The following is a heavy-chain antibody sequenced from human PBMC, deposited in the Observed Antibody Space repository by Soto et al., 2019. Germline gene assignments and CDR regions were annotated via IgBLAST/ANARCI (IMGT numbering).Heavy chain of an antibody. J-gene: IGHJ6*02. CDR2: ISSSSSTI. Sequence: GGSLRLSCAASGFTFSSYSMNWVRQAPGKGLEWVSYISSSSSTIYYADSVKGRFTISRDNAKNTLYLQMNSLRDEDTAVYYCAKDGGYSYGYSPRYYYGMDVWGQGTTVTVSS. CDR3: AKDGGYSYGYSPRYYYGMDV. V-gene: IGHV3-48*02. D-gene: IGHD5-18*01. CDR1: GFTFSSYS.